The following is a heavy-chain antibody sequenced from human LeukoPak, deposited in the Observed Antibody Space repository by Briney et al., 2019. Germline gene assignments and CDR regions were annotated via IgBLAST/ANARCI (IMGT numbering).Heavy chain of an antibody. CDR1: GYTFTSYD. D-gene: IGHD6-13*01. CDR3: AREPRSSWYRVAFDI. V-gene: IGHV1-8*01. J-gene: IGHJ3*02. CDR2: MNPNSGDT. Sequence: ASVKVSCKASGYTFTSYDINWVRQATGQGLEWMGWMNPNSGDTGYAQKFQGRVTMTRNTSISTAYMELSSLRSEDTAVYYCAREPRSSWYRVAFDIWGQGTMVTVSS.